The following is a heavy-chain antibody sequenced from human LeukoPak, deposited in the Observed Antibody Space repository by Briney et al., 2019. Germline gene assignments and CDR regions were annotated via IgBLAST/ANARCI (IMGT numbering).Heavy chain of an antibody. D-gene: IGHD3-3*01. Sequence: SETLSLTCTVSGGSISSYYWSWIRQPPGKGLEWIGYIYYSGSTNYNPSLKSRVTISVDTSKNQFPLKLSSVTAADTAVYYCARAGGYYGYFDYWGQGTLVTISS. CDR3: ARAGGYYGYFDY. CDR2: IYYSGST. CDR1: GGSISSYY. V-gene: IGHV4-59*01. J-gene: IGHJ4*02.